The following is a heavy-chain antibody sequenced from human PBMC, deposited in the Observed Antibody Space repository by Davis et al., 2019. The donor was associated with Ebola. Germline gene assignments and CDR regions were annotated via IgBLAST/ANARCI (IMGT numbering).Heavy chain of an antibody. Sequence: GSLRLSCAASGFTFSTYNMNWVRQAPGKGLEWVSSISGSGRYIEYADSVKGRFTISRDNSKNSLYLQMNSLRADDTAVYYCANTKAYSSGFEDWGQGTVVTVSS. CDR2: ISGSGRYI. CDR1: GFTFSTYN. V-gene: IGHV3-21*01. J-gene: IGHJ4*02. CDR3: ANTKAYSSGFED. D-gene: IGHD6-25*01.